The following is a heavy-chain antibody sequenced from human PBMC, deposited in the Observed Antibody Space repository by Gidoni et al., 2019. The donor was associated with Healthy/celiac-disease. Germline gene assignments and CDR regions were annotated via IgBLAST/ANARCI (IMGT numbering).Heavy chain of an antibody. CDR2: IYPGESDT. D-gene: IGHD6-19*01. Sequence: EVQLVQSGAEVKKPGESLQISCKGSGSSFTSYWIGWVRQMPGKGLEWMGIIYPGESDTRYSPSFQGQVNISADKSISTAYLQWSSLKASDTTMYYCARQGESSGWYPPPYYYYYGMDVWGQGTTVTVSS. J-gene: IGHJ6*02. V-gene: IGHV5-51*01. CDR1: GSSFTSYW. CDR3: ARQGESSGWYPPPYYYYYGMDV.